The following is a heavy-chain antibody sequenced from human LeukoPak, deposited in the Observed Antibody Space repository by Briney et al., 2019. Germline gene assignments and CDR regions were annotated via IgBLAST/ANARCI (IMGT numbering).Heavy chain of an antibody. CDR3: ARGQYYYDSSGYFYYYYYMDV. V-gene: IGHV4-4*07. D-gene: IGHD3-22*01. CDR2: IYTSGST. Sequence: SETLSLTCTVSGGSISSYYWSWVRQPAGKGLEWIGRIYTSGSTNYNPSLKSRVTMSVDTSKNQFSLKLSPVTAADTAVYYCARGQYYYDSSGYFYYYYYMDVWGKGTTVTISS. CDR1: GGSISSYY. J-gene: IGHJ6*03.